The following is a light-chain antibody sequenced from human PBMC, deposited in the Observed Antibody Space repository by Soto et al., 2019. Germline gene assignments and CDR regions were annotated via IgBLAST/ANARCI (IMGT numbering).Light chain of an antibody. CDR3: QQYGGSPIT. Sequence: DIQMTQSPSTLSASVGDRVTITCRASQSISSWLAWYQQKPGKAPKLLIYDASSLESGVPSRFSGSGSGTEFTLTITRLEPEDFALYYCQQYGGSPITFGLGTRLEI. V-gene: IGKV1-5*01. J-gene: IGKJ5*01. CDR1: QSISSW. CDR2: DAS.